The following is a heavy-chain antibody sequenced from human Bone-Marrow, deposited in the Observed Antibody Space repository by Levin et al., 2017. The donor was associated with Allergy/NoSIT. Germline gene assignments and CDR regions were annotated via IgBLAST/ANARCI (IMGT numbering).Heavy chain of an antibody. V-gene: IGHV5-51*01. CDR1: GYSFTSYW. J-gene: IGHJ6*03. Sequence: ASVKVSCKGSGYSFTSYWIGWVRQLPGKGLEWMGIIYPGDADNRYSPSFQGQVTISADKSISTAYLQWSGLKASDTAMYYCARRGTRDYYYYMDVWGKGTTVTVSS. D-gene: IGHD1-1*01. CDR3: ARRGTRDYYYYMDV. CDR2: IYPGDADN.